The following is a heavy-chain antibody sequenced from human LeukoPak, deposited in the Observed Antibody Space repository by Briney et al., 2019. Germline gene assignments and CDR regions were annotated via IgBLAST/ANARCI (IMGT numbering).Heavy chain of an antibody. D-gene: IGHD5/OR15-5a*01. V-gene: IGHV1-18*01. CDR1: GYTFTSYG. CDR2: ISAYNGNT. J-gene: IGHJ4*02. CDR3: ARRSTLGWYFDY. Sequence: ASVKVSCKASGYTFTSYGISWVRQAPGQGLEWMGWISAYNGNTNYAQKLQGRVTMTTDTSTSTAYMELRSLRSEDTAVYYCARRSTLGWYFDYWGQGTLVTVSS.